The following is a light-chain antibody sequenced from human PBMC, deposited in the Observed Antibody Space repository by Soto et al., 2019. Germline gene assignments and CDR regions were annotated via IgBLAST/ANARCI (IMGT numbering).Light chain of an antibody. Sequence: DIVMTQSPLSLPVTPGEPASISCRSSQSLLHSNGYNFLDWYLQKPGQSPQLLIHLGSNRASEVTDRFSGSGSGTDFTLKISRVEAEDVGVYYCMQAIQTPPYTFGQGTKVEIK. V-gene: IGKV2-28*01. CDR1: QSLLHSNGYNF. J-gene: IGKJ2*01. CDR2: LGS. CDR3: MQAIQTPPYT.